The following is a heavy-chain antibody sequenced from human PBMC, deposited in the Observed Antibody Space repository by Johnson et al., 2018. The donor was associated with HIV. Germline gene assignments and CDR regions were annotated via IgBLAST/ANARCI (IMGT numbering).Heavy chain of an antibody. V-gene: IGHV3-20*04. D-gene: IGHD2/OR15-2a*01. CDR2: INWNGGRT. CDR1: GLSFDDYG. CDR3: ARVNIAFDI. J-gene: IGHJ3*02. Sequence: VQLVESGGGVVRPGGSLRLSCAASGLSFDDYGMSWVRQAPGKGLEWVSGINWNGGRTGCGDSVMGRFTISRDNAKNSLYLQMNSLRAEDTAVYYCARVNIAFDIWGQGTMVTVSS.